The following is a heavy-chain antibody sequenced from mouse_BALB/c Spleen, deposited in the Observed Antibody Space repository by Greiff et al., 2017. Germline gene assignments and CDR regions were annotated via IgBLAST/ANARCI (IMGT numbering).Heavy chain of an antibody. CDR1: GFTFTDYY. J-gene: IGHJ1*01. Sequence: EVKVVESGGGLVQPGGSLRLSCATSGFTFTDYYMSWVRQPPGKALEWLGFIRNKANGYTTEYSASVKGRFTISRDNSQSILYLQMNTLRAEDSATYYCAREGYDFYWYFDVWGAGTTVTVSS. CDR2: IRNKANGYTT. CDR3: AREGYDFYWYFDV. D-gene: IGHD2-4*01. V-gene: IGHV7-3*02.